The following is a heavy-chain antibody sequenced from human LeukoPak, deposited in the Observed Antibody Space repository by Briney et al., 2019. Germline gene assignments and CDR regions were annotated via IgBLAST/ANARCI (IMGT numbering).Heavy chain of an antibody. CDR3: ATGDYQLLPFES. V-gene: IGHV1-69-2*01. D-gene: IGHD2-15*01. CDR1: GYTFTDNY. CDR2: VDPEDGQT. J-gene: IGHJ4*02. Sequence: ASVKLSCKASGYTFTDNYIHWVRQAPEKGLEWVGRVDPEDGQTFFPETFQGRVTIMADTSTDTTYLELRSLRSDDTAVYYCATGDYQLLPFESWGQGTLVTVSS.